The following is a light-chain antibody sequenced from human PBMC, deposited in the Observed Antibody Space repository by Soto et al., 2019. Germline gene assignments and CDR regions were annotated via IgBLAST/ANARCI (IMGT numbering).Light chain of an antibody. CDR3: QQDGSSPSIT. Sequence: EIVLTQSPGTLSLSPGERATLSCRASQSVSSSYLAWYQQKPGQAPRLLIYGASSRATGIPDRFSGSGSGTDFTLTSSRLEPEYFAVYYCQQDGSSPSITFGQGTRLEIK. J-gene: IGKJ5*01. CDR1: QSVSSSY. CDR2: GAS. V-gene: IGKV3-20*01.